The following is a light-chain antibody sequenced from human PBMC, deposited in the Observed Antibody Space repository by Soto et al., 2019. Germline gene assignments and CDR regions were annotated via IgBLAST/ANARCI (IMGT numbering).Light chain of an antibody. CDR3: QVWDSSSDHVV. CDR2: GDS. CDR1: NIGSKS. J-gene: IGLJ2*01. V-gene: IGLV3-21*02. Sequence: SYELTQPPSVSVAQGQTARITCGGTNIGSKSVHWYQQKPGQAPVLVVYGDSDRPSGIPERFSGSNSRNTATLTISRVEAGDEADYYCQVWDSSSDHVVFGGGTKVTVL.